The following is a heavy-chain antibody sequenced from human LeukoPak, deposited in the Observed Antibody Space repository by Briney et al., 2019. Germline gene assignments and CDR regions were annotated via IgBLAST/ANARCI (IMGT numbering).Heavy chain of an antibody. V-gene: IGHV3-74*01. Sequence: GGSLRLSCAASGFTFSSYWMHWVRQAPGKGLVWVSRINSDGSSTSYADSVKGRFTISRDNAENSLYLQMNSLRADDTAVYYCARGSVTSSFYYMDVWGKGTTVTISS. CDR1: GFTFSSYW. CDR2: INSDGSST. J-gene: IGHJ6*03. D-gene: IGHD4-17*01. CDR3: ARGSVTSSFYYMDV.